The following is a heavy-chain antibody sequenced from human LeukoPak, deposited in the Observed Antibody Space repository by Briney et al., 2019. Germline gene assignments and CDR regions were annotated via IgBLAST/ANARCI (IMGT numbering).Heavy chain of an antibody. D-gene: IGHD4-23*01. Sequence: GSLRLSCAASGFTFSSSAMTWIRQPPGMGLEWIGSIFYSGNTYYNPSLNSRVTISVDTSKRQFSLKLSSVTAADTAVYYCARHSSMTTVVFDYWGQGTLVTVSS. CDR1: GFTFSSSAM. J-gene: IGHJ4*02. CDR2: IFYSGNT. CDR3: ARHSSMTTVVFDY. V-gene: IGHV4-59*08.